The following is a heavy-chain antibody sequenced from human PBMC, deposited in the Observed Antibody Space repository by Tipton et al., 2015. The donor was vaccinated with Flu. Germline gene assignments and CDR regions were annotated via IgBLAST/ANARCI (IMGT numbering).Heavy chain of an antibody. D-gene: IGHD3-9*01. CDR1: GVSISRSNYY. CDR2: VYYSGSN. CDR3: ARDRFYYDILTGYKSGGMDV. V-gene: IGHV4-39*07. Sequence: TLSLTCTVSGVSISRSNYYWGWIRQPPGKGLEWIGSVYYSGSNYYNRSLKRRVTISIDTSKNQFSLKMNSVTAADTAVYYCARDRFYYDILTGYKSGGMDVWGQGTTVTVSS. J-gene: IGHJ6*02.